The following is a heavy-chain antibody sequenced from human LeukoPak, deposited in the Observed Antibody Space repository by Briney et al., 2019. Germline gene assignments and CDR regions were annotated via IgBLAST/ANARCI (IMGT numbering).Heavy chain of an antibody. CDR3: AVSWYSWNNHDY. J-gene: IGHJ4*02. V-gene: IGHV3-48*04. CDR2: ISSSSNNI. D-gene: IGHD1/OR15-1a*01. Sequence: GGSLRLSCAASGFTFSSYSMNWVRQAPGKGLEWVSYISSSSNNIYYADSVKGRFTISRDNAKNSLYLQMNTLRAEDTAVFYCAVSWYSWNNHDYWGQGTLVTVSS. CDR1: GFTFSSYS.